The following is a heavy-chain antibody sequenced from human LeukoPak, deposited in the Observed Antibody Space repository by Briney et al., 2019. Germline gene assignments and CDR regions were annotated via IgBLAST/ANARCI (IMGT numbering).Heavy chain of an antibody. CDR2: ISGSGGST. J-gene: IGHJ4*02. V-gene: IGHV3-23*01. CDR1: GFTLSSYA. Sequence: GGSLRLSCAASGFTLSSYAMSWVSQAPGKGLEWGSAISGSGGSTYYADSVKGRFTISRDNSKNTLYLQMNSLRAEDTAVYYCAKDLYSSGWYFDYWGQGALVTVSS. D-gene: IGHD6-19*01. CDR3: AKDLYSSGWYFDY.